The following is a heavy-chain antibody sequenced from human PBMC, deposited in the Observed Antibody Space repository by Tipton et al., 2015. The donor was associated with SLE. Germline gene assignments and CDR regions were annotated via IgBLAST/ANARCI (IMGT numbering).Heavy chain of an antibody. Sequence: SLRLSCAASGFTFSSYGMTWVRQAPGKGLEWVSGISGSAVSTYYADSVKGRFTISRDNSKNTLFLQVKNLRVEDTAVYYCARGSIPLSHFDYWGQGTLVTVSS. D-gene: IGHD2-2*02. CDR3: ARGSIPLSHFDY. J-gene: IGHJ4*02. CDR1: GFTFSSYG. CDR2: ISGSAVST. V-gene: IGHV3-23*01.